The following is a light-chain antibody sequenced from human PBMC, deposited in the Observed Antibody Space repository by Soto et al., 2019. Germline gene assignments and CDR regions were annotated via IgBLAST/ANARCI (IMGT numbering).Light chain of an antibody. V-gene: IGKV3-20*01. Sequence: VLPQSHGTLRLSPGERAPLSCLASQTVTRNFLAWYQEKPGQATRLLIYGASSRATGIPDRFSGSGSGTECTLPIDSLQSEDFVLYYCQKYNSWSRTVGQGTKVAIK. CDR3: QKYNSWSRT. J-gene: IGKJ1*01. CDR1: QTVTRNF. CDR2: GAS.